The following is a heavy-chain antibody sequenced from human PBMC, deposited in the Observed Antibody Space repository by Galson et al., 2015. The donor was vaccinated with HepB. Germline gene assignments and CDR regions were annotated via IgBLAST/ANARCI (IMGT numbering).Heavy chain of an antibody. CDR2: ISAYNGNT. J-gene: IGHJ6*02. CDR1: GYTFTSYG. V-gene: IGHV1-18*01. D-gene: IGHD4-23*01. Sequence: SVKVSCKASGYTFTSYGISWVRQAPGQGLEWMGWISAYNGNTNYAQKLQGRVTMTTDTSTSTAYMELRSLRSDDTAVYYCARQGAGGGNSWVLGDYYYYGMDVWGQGTTVTVSS. CDR3: ARQGAGGGNSWVLGDYYYYGMDV.